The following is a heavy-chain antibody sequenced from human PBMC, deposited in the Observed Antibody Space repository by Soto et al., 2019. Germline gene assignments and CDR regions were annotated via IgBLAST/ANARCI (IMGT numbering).Heavy chain of an antibody. J-gene: IGHJ6*02. V-gene: IGHV3-20*04. CDR1: GFTFDDYG. CDR2: INWNGGST. Sequence: PGGSLRLSCAASGFTFDDYGMSWVRQAPGKGLEWVSGINWNGGSTGYADSVKGRFTISRDNAKNSLYLQMNSLRAEDTALYYCARVEPRGWEGNYGMDVWGQGTTVTVSS. CDR3: ARVEPRGWEGNYGMDV. D-gene: IGHD6-19*01.